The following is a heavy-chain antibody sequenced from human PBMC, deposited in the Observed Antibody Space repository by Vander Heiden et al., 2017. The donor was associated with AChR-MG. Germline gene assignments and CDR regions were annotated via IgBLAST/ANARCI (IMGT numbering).Heavy chain of an antibody. CDR2: INPSGGST. CDR3: ARGDYGDRDYYYYYGMDV. D-gene: IGHD4-17*01. V-gene: IGHV1-46*01. Sequence: QVQLVQSGAEVQKPGASVTVSCKASGYTFTSDYMNWVRQAPGQGLEWRGIINPSGGSTSYAQKFQGRVTMTRDTSTSTVYMELSSLRSEDPAVYYCARGDYGDRDYYYYYGMDVWGQGTTLTVSS. J-gene: IGHJ6*02. CDR1: GYTFTSDY.